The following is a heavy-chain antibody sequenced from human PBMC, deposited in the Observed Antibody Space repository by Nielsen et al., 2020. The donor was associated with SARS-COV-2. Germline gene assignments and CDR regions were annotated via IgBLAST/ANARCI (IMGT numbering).Heavy chain of an antibody. Sequence: ASVKVSCKVSGYTLTELSMHWVRQAPGKGLEWMGGFDPEDGETIYAQKFQGRVTMTRDTSTSTVYMELSSLRSEDTAVYYCARAEGRRAVADYYFDYWGQGTLVTVSS. J-gene: IGHJ4*02. CDR3: ARAEGRRAVADYYFDY. CDR2: FDPEDGET. D-gene: IGHD6-19*01. CDR1: GYTLTELS. V-gene: IGHV1-24*01.